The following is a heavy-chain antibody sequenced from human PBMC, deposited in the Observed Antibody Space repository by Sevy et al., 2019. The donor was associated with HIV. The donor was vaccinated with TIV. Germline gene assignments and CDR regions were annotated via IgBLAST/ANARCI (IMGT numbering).Heavy chain of an antibody. J-gene: IGHJ4*02. CDR2: IYWDDDK. V-gene: IGHV2-5*02. D-gene: IGHD1-7*01. Sequence: SGPMLVNPTQTLTLTCTFSGFSLSTNGVGVGWIRQPPGKALEWLALIYWDDDKRYSPSLKRRLTITKDTSKNQVVPTMTNMDPVDTATYFCAHRRPETTRGFHVYFDSWGQGILVTVSS. CDR1: GFSLSTNGVG. CDR3: AHRRPETTRGFHVYFDS.